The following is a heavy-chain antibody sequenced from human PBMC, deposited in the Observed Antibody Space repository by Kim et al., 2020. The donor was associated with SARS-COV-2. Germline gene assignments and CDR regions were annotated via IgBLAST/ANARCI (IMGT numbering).Heavy chain of an antibody. V-gene: IGHV4-59*13. J-gene: IGHJ4*02. Sequence: SETLSLTCTVSGGSISSYYWSWIRQPPGKGLEWIGYIYYSGSTNYNPSLKSRVTISVDTSKNQFSLKLSSVTAADTAVYYCAREPSAYCSGGSCYSGVPDYWGQGTLVTVSS. CDR2: IYYSGST. CDR1: GGSISSYY. CDR3: AREPSAYCSGGSCYSGVPDY. D-gene: IGHD2-15*01.